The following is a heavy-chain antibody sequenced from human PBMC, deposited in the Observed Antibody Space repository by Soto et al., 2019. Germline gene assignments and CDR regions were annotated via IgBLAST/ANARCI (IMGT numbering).Heavy chain of an antibody. CDR2: ISYDGSNK. J-gene: IGHJ4*02. Sequence: GALRLSCAASGFTFSSYGMHWVRQAPGKGLEWVAVISYDGSNKYYADSVKGRFTISRDNSKNTLYLQMNSLRAEDTAVYYCAKDTPEYSSSWYPRDYWGQGTLVTVS. D-gene: IGHD6-13*01. CDR3: AKDTPEYSSSWYPRDY. V-gene: IGHV3-30*18. CDR1: GFTFSSYG.